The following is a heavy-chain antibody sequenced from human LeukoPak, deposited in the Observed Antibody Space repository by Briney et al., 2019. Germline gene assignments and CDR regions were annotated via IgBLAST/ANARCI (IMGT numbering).Heavy chain of an antibody. CDR1: GFTFSSYW. CDR2: IKQDGSEK. D-gene: IGHD3-22*01. Sequence: GGSLRLSCAASGFTFSSYWMSWVRQAPGKGLEWVANIKQDGSEKYYVDSVKGRFTISRDNAKNSLYLQMNSLRAEDTAVYYCASYDGSGYYSPSHFDYWGQGTLVTVSS. V-gene: IGHV3-7*01. CDR3: ASYDGSGYYSPSHFDY. J-gene: IGHJ4*02.